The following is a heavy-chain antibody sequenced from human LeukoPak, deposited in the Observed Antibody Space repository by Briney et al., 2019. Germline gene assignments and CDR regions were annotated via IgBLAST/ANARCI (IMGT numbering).Heavy chain of an antibody. Sequence: GGSLRLSCAASGFTFSSYAMHWVRQAPGKGLEYVSAISSNGGSTYYANSVKGRFTISRDNSKNTLYLQMGSLRAEDMAVYYCARGDGYHLLCYWGQGTLVTVSS. CDR3: ARGDGYHLLCY. V-gene: IGHV3-64*01. D-gene: IGHD5-24*01. J-gene: IGHJ4*02. CDR2: ISSNGGST. CDR1: GFTFSSYA.